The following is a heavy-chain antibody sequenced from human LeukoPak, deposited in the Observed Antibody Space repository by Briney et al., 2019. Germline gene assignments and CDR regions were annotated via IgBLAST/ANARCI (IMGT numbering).Heavy chain of an antibody. V-gene: IGHV3-23*01. Sequence: GGSLRLSCAASGFTFSSYAMSWVRQAPGKGLEWVSVISDSGDRTYYADSLKGRFTISRDNAKNSLYLQMNSLRAEDTAVYYCVRGGRFLEYWGQGTLVTVSS. D-gene: IGHD3-3*01. CDR2: ISDSGDRT. CDR1: GFTFSSYA. J-gene: IGHJ4*02. CDR3: VRGGRFLEY.